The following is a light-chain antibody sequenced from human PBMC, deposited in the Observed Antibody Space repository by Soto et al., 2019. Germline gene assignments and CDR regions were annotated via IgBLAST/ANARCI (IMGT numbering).Light chain of an antibody. CDR1: SSDVGSYNY. CDR3: ASYAGSNTPYV. Sequence: ALTQPPSASGSPGQSVTISCTGTSSDVGSYNYVSWYQHHPGKAPKLIIFDVTKRPSGVPDRFSGSKSGNTASLTVSGLQAEDEADYYCASYAGSNTPYVFGTGTKVTVL. V-gene: IGLV2-8*01. CDR2: DVT. J-gene: IGLJ1*01.